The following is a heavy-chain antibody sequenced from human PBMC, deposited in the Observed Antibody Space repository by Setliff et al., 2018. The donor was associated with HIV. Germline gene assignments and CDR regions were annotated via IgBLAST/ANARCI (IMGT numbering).Heavy chain of an antibody. V-gene: IGHV4-31*03. D-gene: IGHD3-22*01. CDR1: GGSISSYY. CDR3: ARSGDYYESSGYYRY. Sequence: TLSLTCTVSGGSISSYYWNWIRQHPGKGLEWIGYIYHSGSTFYNPSLQSRAAISVDGSKYHLSLKLFSVTAADTAVYYCARSGDYYESSGYYRYWGQGALVTVSS. J-gene: IGHJ4*02. CDR2: IYHSGST.